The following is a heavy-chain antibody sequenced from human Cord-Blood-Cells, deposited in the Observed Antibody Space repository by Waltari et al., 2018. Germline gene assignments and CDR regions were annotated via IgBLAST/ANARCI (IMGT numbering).Heavy chain of an antibody. J-gene: IGHJ3*02. V-gene: IGHV3-30*02. D-gene: IGHD7-27*01. CDR2: IRYDGSNK. Sequence: QVQLVESGGGVVQPGGSLGLSCAAAGFTFSIYGMNWVLQAPGKGLEWVAFIRYDGSNKYYADSVKGRFTISRDNSKNTLYLQMNSLRAEDTAVYYCAKDINWGDAFDIWGQGTMVTVSS. CDR1: GFTFSIYG. CDR3: AKDINWGDAFDI.